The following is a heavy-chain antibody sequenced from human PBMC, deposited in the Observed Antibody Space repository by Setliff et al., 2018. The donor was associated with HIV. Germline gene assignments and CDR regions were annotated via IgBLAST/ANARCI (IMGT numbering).Heavy chain of an antibody. V-gene: IGHV4-34*01. D-gene: IGHD3-22*01. Sequence: PSETLSLTCAVYGGSFSGYYWSWIRQPPGKGLEWIGEINQSGSTNHNPSLKSRVTISVDTSKNQLSLKLSSVTAADTAMYYCARLRITMIVVAPAGFYDPWGQGTLGTVS. J-gene: IGHJ5*02. CDR3: ARLRITMIVVAPAGFYDP. CDR1: GGSFSGYY. CDR2: INQSGST.